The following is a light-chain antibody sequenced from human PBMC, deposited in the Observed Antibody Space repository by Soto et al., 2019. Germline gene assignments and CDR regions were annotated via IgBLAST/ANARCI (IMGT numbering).Light chain of an antibody. J-gene: IGKJ1*01. Sequence: VLSQSPGGLSLSPGERATLSCRASQSVPSTYFAWYQQKSGQPPRLLISGTSNRATGIPDRFSGSGSGRDFTLTISRLEPEDFAVYYCQQYASTRWTFGQGTKVDIK. CDR1: QSVPSTY. V-gene: IGKV3-20*01. CDR2: GTS. CDR3: QQYASTRWT.